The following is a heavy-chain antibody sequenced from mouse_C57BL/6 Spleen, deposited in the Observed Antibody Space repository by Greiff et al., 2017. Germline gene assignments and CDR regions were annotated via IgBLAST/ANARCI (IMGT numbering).Heavy chain of an antibody. V-gene: IGHV1-82*01. Sequence: VQLQQSGPELVKPGASVKISCKASGYAFSSSGMNWVKQRPGKGLEWIGRIYPGDGDTKYNGKFKGKATLTVDESSSTAYMQLSSLTSEDSAVYFCARYWVWYFDVWGTGTTVTVSS. CDR1: GYAFSSSG. CDR2: IYPGDGDT. J-gene: IGHJ1*03. CDR3: ARYWVWYFDV.